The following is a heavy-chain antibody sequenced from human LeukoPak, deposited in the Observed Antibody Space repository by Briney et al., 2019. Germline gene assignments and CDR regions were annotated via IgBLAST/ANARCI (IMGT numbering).Heavy chain of an antibody. D-gene: IGHD3-3*01. CDR1: GFTFSSYS. CDR3: ARDLKIRFLEWLSARGFDY. CDR2: ISSSSSYI. Sequence: GGSLRLSCAASGFTFSSYSMNWVRQARGKGLEWVSSISSSSSYIYYANSVKGRFTISRDNAKNSLYLQMNSLRAEDTAVYYCARDLKIRFLEWLSARGFDYWGQGTLVTVSS. J-gene: IGHJ4*02. V-gene: IGHV3-21*01.